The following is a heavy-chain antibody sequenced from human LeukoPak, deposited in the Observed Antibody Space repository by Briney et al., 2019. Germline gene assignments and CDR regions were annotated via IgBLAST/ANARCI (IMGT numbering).Heavy chain of an antibody. V-gene: IGHV4-34*01. CDR1: GGSFSGYY. Sequence: SETLSLTCAVYGGSFSGYYWSWIRQPPGKGLEWIGEINHSGSTNYNPSLKSRVTMSVDTSKNQFSLKLSSVAAADTAVYYCARWGLGSADAFDIWGQGTMVTVSS. J-gene: IGHJ3*02. D-gene: IGHD3-16*01. CDR2: INHSGST. CDR3: ARWGLGSADAFDI.